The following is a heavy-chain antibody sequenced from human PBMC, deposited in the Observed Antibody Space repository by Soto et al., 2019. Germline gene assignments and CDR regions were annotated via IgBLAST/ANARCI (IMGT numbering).Heavy chain of an antibody. CDR1: GYPVTAYY. J-gene: IGHJ3*02. D-gene: IGHD3-3*01. CDR3: ARGGGVGVAGSAAFDM. Sequence: QLHLVQSGAVVKKPGASVTVSCSASGYPVTAYYMHWVRQAPGRGLEWMGGINPATGAAKYTQTFQGRVTIAKAAVTLRFFMEPSGLTSGETAVFFCARGGGVGVAGSAAFDMWGQGTLVTVSS. V-gene: IGHV1-2*02. CDR2: INPATGAA.